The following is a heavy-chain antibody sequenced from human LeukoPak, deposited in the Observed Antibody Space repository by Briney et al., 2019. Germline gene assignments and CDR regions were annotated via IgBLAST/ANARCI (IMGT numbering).Heavy chain of an antibody. Sequence: GGSLRLSCAASGFTVSSNYMSWVRQAPGKGLEWVSVIYSGGSTYYADSVKGRFTISRDNSKNTLYLQMNSLRAEDTAVYYCARDYIAAAGEDAFDIWGQGTMVTVSS. D-gene: IGHD6-13*01. CDR3: ARDYIAAAGEDAFDI. V-gene: IGHV3-66*01. CDR1: GFTVSSNY. J-gene: IGHJ3*02. CDR2: IYSGGST.